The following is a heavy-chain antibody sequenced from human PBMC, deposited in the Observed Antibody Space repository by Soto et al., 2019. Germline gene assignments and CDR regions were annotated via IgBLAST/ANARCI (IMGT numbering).Heavy chain of an antibody. Sequence: SETLSLTCTVSGGSISSYYWSWIRQPPGKGLEWIGCIYYSGSTNYNPSLKSRVTISVDTSKNQFSLKLSSVTAADTAVYYCAGRIAAAGCLDYWGQGTLVTVSS. J-gene: IGHJ4*02. V-gene: IGHV4-59*01. CDR2: IYYSGST. CDR3: AGRIAAAGCLDY. D-gene: IGHD6-13*01. CDR1: GGSISSYY.